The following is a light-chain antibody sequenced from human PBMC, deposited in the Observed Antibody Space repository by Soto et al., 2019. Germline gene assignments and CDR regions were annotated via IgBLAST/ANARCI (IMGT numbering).Light chain of an antibody. Sequence: EIVLTQSPDTLSLSPGERATLSCRASQSVSSALLAWYQQKPGQAPRLLIYRASTRATGIPDRFTGSGSGTDFTLTISRLEPEDVAVYYCQQYERSPLTFGGGTKVEIK. CDR3: QQYERSPLT. J-gene: IGKJ4*01. CDR1: QSVSSAL. V-gene: IGKV3-20*01. CDR2: RAS.